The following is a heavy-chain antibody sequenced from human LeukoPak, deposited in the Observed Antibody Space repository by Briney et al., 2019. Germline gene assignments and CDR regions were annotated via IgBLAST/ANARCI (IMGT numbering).Heavy chain of an antibody. CDR2: INVGNGNT. CDR3: ARRLGRSFDY. V-gene: IGHV1-3*01. D-gene: IGHD2-21*01. J-gene: IGHJ4*02. Sequence: WMGWINVGNGNTKYSQTFQGRITISRDTSATTGYMDLSSLRSEDTAVYYCARRLGRSFDYWGQGTLVTVSS.